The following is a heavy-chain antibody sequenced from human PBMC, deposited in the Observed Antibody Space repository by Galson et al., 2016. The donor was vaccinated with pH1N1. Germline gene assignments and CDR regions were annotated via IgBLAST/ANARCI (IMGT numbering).Heavy chain of an antibody. CDR1: GFTFTNAW. Sequence: LRLSCAASGFTFTNAWMNWIRQSPGKGLEWIGYIYHSSHSGSTNYNPSLKSRVRMSVDTSKSQFSLNLSSVTAADTAVYYCARGDFVVGEGWYNGLDVWGQGTTVTVSS. J-gene: IGHJ6*02. CDR3: ARGDFVVGEGWYNGLDV. D-gene: IGHD2-15*01. V-gene: IGHV4-4*09. CDR2: IYHSSHSGST.